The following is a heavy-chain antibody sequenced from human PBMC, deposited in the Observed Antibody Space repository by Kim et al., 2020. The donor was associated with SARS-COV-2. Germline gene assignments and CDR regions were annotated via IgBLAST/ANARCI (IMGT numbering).Heavy chain of an antibody. CDR3: ARTGGYSYGYYFDY. V-gene: IGHV4-4*09. D-gene: IGHD5-18*01. Sequence: NPSLKSRVTISVDTSKNQFSLKLSSVTSADAAVYYCARTGGYSYGYYFDYWGQGTLVTVSS. J-gene: IGHJ4*02.